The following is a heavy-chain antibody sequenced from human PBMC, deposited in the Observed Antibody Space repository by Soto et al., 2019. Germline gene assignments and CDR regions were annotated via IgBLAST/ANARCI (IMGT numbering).Heavy chain of an antibody. CDR2: IYYSGST. D-gene: IGHD3-10*01. Sequence: SETLSLTCAVYGGSFSGYYWSWIRQPPGKGLEWIGYIYYSGSTNYNPSLKSRVTISVDTSKNQFSLKLSSVTAADTAVYYCARDRAHYYGSGSYDPAYYGMDVWGQGTTVTVSS. CDR3: ARDRAHYYGSGSYDPAYYGMDV. CDR1: GGSFSGYY. V-gene: IGHV4-59*01. J-gene: IGHJ6*02.